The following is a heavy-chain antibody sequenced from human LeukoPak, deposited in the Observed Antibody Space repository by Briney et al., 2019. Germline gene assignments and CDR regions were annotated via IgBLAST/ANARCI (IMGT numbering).Heavy chain of an antibody. Sequence: ASVKVSCKASGYTFTTYDMHWVRQAPGQGLERMGIINPSGGSTSYPQKFQGRVTMTRDTSTSTVFMELSSLRSDDTAVYYCARHPGAVARPMGVPGGRFTMDVWGQGTTVTVSS. V-gene: IGHV1-46*01. CDR1: GYTFTTYD. J-gene: IGHJ6*02. D-gene: IGHD6-19*01. CDR3: ARHPGAVARPMGVPGGRFTMDV. CDR2: INPSGGST.